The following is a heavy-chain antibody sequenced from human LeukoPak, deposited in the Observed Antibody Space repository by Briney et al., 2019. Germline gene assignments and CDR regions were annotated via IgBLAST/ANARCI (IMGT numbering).Heavy chain of an antibody. CDR3: ARDRAYESSDY. CDR2: ISAYNGDT. Sequence: GASVNLSCKASGYTFTSYGISWVRQAPGQGLEWMGWISAYNGDTNYAQKLQGRVTMTTDTSTSTAYMELRSLRSDDTAVYYCARDRAYESSDYWGQGTLVTVSS. V-gene: IGHV1-18*01. D-gene: IGHD2-2*01. J-gene: IGHJ4*02. CDR1: GYTFTSYG.